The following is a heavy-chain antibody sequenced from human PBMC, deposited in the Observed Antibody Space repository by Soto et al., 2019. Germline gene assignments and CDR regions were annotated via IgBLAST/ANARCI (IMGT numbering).Heavy chain of an antibody. V-gene: IGHV5-51*01. CDR3: ARHGGYCSSTSCYPYYYYYGMDV. CDR2: IYPGDSDT. J-gene: IGHJ6*02. Sequence: GESLKISCKGSGYSFTSYWIGWVRQMPGKGLEWMGIIYPGDSDTRYSPSFQGQVTISADKSISTAYLQWSSLKASDTAMYYCARHGGYCSSTSCYPYYYYYGMDVWGQGTTVTVSS. D-gene: IGHD2-2*01. CDR1: GYSFTSYW.